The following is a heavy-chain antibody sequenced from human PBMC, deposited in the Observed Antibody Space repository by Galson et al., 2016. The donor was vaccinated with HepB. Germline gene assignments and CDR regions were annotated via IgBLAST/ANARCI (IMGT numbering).Heavy chain of an antibody. Sequence: SLRLSCAASGFTFRNYALSWVRRAPGKGLEWVSAISGSGGSPYYADSVKGRFTISRDNSRDTLYLQMDSLTAEDSAIYYCTTWLSHHFDYWGQGTRVTVSS. CDR3: TTWLSHHFDY. CDR1: GFTFRNYA. V-gene: IGHV3-23*01. J-gene: IGHJ4*02. D-gene: IGHD6-19*01. CDR2: ISGSGGSP.